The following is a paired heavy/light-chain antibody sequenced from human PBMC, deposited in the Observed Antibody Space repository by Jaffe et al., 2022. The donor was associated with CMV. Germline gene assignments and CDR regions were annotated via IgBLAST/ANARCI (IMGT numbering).Heavy chain of an antibody. V-gene: IGHV3-7*01. J-gene: IGHJ4*02. D-gene: IGHD3-3*01. CDR3: ARGRSGLEAYYFDY. CDR2: IKQDGSAK. CDR1: GFTFNSYW. Sequence: EVQLVESGGGLVQPGGSLRLSCAASGFTFNSYWMSWVRQAPGKGLEWVANIKQDGSAKYYVDSVKGRFTISRDNAKNTLYLQMNTLRVEDTAVFYCARGRSGLEAYYFDYWGQGTLVTVSS.
Light chain of an antibody. J-gene: IGLJ2*01. CDR3: QSADSSGDYVI. Sequence: SYELTQPPSVSVSPGQTARITCSGDALSKRYAYYYQQKPGQAPVMVIYKDTERPSGIPERFSGSSSGTTVTLTISGVQAEDEADYYCQSADSSGDYVIFGGGTRLTVL. CDR2: KDT. V-gene: IGLV3-25*03. CDR1: ALSKRY.